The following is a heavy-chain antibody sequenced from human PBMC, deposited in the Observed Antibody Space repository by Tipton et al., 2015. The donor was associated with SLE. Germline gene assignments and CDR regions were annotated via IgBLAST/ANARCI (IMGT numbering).Heavy chain of an antibody. Sequence: TLSLTCAVSGASFSDYFWTWIRQSPGKGLQWIGEINHSRSTYYNPSLKGRVTISIDTSKNQFSQKLSSMTVADTAVYYCARGAGGDFWRDHSYFMDVWGKGTTVAVS. D-gene: IGHD3-3*01. V-gene: IGHV4-34*01. CDR3: ARGAGGDFWRDHSYFMDV. CDR2: INHSRST. CDR1: GASFSDYF. J-gene: IGHJ6*03.